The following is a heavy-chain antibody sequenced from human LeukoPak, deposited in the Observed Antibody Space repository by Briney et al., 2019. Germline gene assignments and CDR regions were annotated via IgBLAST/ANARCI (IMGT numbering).Heavy chain of an antibody. V-gene: IGHV1-18*01. Sequence: ASVTVSFKASGYTFTNYGISWVRQAPGQGGEWMGWNSAYNGNTNYAQKLQGRVTMTTDTSTSTAYMELRSLRSDDTAVYYCARDHVMVRGVTNDYWGQGTLVTVSS. CDR3: ARDHVMVRGVTNDY. CDR1: GYTFTNYG. J-gene: IGHJ4*02. D-gene: IGHD3-10*01. CDR2: NSAYNGNT.